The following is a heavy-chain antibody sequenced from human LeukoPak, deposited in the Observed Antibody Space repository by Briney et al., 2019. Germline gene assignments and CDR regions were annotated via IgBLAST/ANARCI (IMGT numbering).Heavy chain of an antibody. CDR3: AKARGYGDYESPDY. J-gene: IGHJ4*02. Sequence: GGSLRLSCAASGFTFSSYAMHWVRQAPGKGLEWVSGISWNSGSIGYADSVKGRFTISRDNAKNSLYLQMNSLRAEDTALYYCAKARGYGDYESPDYWGQGTLVTVSS. CDR2: ISWNSGSI. CDR1: GFTFSSYA. D-gene: IGHD4-17*01. V-gene: IGHV3-9*01.